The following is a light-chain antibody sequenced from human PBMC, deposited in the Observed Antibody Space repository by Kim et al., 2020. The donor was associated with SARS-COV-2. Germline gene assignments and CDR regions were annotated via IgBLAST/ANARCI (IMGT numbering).Light chain of an antibody. V-gene: IGKV3-15*01. CDR2: GAS. CDR3: QEYDTWPV. Sequence: SVSPGERATLSCRASQSGSSNLAWYQQKPGQAPRLLIYGASTRATGIPARFSGSGSGTEFILTISSLQSEDFAVYYCQEYDTWPVFGQGTKVDIK. J-gene: IGKJ1*01. CDR1: QSGSSN.